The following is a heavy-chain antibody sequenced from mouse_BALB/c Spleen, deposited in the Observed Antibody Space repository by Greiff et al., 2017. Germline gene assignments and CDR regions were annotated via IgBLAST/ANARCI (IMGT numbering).Heavy chain of an antibody. Sequence: QVQLQQPGAELVKPGTSVKLSCKASGYNFTSYWINWVKLRPGQGLEWIGDIYPGSGSTNYNEKFKSKATLTVDTSSSTAYMQLSSLASEDSALYYCARGGWDFDYWGQGTTLTVSS. CDR2: IYPGSGST. V-gene: IGHV1-55*01. CDR3: ARGGWDFDY. J-gene: IGHJ2*01. D-gene: IGHD3-3*01. CDR1: GYNFTSYW.